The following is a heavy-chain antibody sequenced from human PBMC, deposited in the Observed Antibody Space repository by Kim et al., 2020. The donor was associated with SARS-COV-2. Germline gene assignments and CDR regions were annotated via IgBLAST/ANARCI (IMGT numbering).Heavy chain of an antibody. CDR2: IYFSGST. CDR1: GGSISNYY. D-gene: IGHD3-22*01. J-gene: IGHJ6*02. Sequence: SETLSLTCTVSGGSISNYYWGWVRQPPGKGLEWIGYIYFSGSTNYNPSLKSRVTISVDTSKNQFSLKLSSVTAADTAVYYCARDNYDSSGYYYYGMDVWGQGTTVTVSS. V-gene: IGHV4-59*01. CDR3: ARDNYDSSGYYYYGMDV.